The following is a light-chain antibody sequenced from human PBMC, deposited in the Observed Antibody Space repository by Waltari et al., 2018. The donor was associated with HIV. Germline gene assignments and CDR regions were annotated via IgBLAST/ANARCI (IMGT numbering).Light chain of an antibody. CDR2: TTS. CDR1: QSVDSSY. V-gene: IGKV3-20*01. Sequence: EIVLTQSPGTLSLSPGERATLSCRASQSVDSSYLAWYQQKPGQAPRLLIYTTSGRATGIPDRFSGSGSGTDFTLTISRLEPEDFAVYYCQQSATFCQGTKVEMK. J-gene: IGKJ1*01. CDR3: QQSAT.